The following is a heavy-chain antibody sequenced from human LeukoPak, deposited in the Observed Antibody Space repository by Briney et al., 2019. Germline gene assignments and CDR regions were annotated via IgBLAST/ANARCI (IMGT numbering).Heavy chain of an antibody. Sequence: GASVKVSCKASGYTFSGYYMHWVRQAPGQGLEWMGWINSNSGDPNYAQKFQGRVTLTRDTSISTAYMEQSRLRSDDTAVYYCAREKGGNSGFDYWGRGTLVTVSS. CDR3: AREKGGNSGFDY. D-gene: IGHD4-23*01. J-gene: IGHJ4*02. V-gene: IGHV1-2*02. CDR1: GYTFSGYY. CDR2: INSNSGDP.